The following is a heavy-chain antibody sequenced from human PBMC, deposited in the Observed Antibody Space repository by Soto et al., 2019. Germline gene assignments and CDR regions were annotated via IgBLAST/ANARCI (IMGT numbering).Heavy chain of an antibody. D-gene: IGHD3-22*01. J-gene: IGHJ4*02. CDR1: GFTFDDYA. V-gene: IGHV3-9*01. CDR3: AKDIGGDYDSSGCDY. CDR2: ISWNSGSI. Sequence: EVQLVESGGGLVQPGRSLRLSCAASGFTFDDYAMHWVRQAPGKGLEWVSGISWNSGSIGYADSVKGRFTISRDNAKNSLYLQMNSLRAEDTALYYCAKDIGGDYDSSGCDYWGQGTLVTVSS.